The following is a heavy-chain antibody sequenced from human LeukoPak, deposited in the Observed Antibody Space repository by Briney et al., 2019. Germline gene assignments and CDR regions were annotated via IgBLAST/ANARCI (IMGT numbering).Heavy chain of an antibody. CDR1: GFTFSRYD. Sequence: GGSLRLSCAASGFTFSRYDMHWVRQATGKGLEWVSTIGSAGDTYYSGSVKGRFTISREKAKNSLYLQMNSLRAGDTAVYYCARGLRNWFDPWGQGTLVTVSS. V-gene: IGHV3-13*01. CDR2: IGSAGDT. D-gene: IGHD5-12*01. CDR3: ARGLRNWFDP. J-gene: IGHJ5*02.